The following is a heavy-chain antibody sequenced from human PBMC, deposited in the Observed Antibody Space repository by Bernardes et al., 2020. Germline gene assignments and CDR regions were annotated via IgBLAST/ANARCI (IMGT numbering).Heavy chain of an antibody. CDR2: INHSGST. V-gene: IGHV4-34*01. J-gene: IGHJ6*02. Sequence: SETLSLTCAVYGGSFSGYYWSWIRQPPGKGLEWIGEINHSGSTNYNPSLKSRVTISVDTSKNQFSLKLSSVTAADTAVYYCARGLVWAARPNYYYYYGMDVWGQGTTVTVSS. D-gene: IGHD6-6*01. CDR3: ARGLVWAARPNYYYYYGMDV. CDR1: GGSFSGYY.